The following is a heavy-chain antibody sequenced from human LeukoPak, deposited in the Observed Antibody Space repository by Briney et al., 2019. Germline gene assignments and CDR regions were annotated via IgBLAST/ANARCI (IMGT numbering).Heavy chain of an antibody. J-gene: IGHJ5*02. D-gene: IGHD1-26*01. V-gene: IGHV4-34*01. CDR1: GGXFSGYY. Sequence: SETLSLTCAVYGGXFSGYYCSWIRQPPGKGQEWIGEINHSGSTNYNPSLKSRVTISVDTSKNQFSLKLSSVTAADTAVYYCTTYTSIVGAMKGWFDPWGQGTLVTVSP. CDR3: TTYTSIVGAMKGWFDP. CDR2: INHSGST.